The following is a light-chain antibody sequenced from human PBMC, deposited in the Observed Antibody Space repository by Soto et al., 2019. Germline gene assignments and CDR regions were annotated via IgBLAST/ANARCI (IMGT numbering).Light chain of an antibody. V-gene: IGLV1-44*01. Sequence: QSLLTQPPSASGTPGQTVTMSCSGTSSNIGSNAVNWFQHLPGTAPKLLIYSNRQRPSGVPDRFSASKSGTSASLTITGLQAEDEADYYCQSYDRSLSGSFFGTGTKVTVL. CDR2: SNR. CDR1: SSNIGSNA. CDR3: QSYDRSLSGSF. J-gene: IGLJ1*01.